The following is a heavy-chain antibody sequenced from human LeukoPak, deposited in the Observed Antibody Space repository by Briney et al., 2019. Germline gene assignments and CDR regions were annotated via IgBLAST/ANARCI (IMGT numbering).Heavy chain of an antibody. CDR1: GFTFSNYA. V-gene: IGHV3-23*01. J-gene: IGHJ3*02. D-gene: IGHD3-22*01. CDR2: ISGSGGST. CDR3: AKCYYDSSGYHFGAFDI. Sequence: PGGSLRLSCAASGFTFSNYAMSWVRQAPGKGLEWVSAISGSGGSTYYADSVKGRFTISRDNSKNTLYLQMNSLRAEDTAVYYCAKCYYDSSGYHFGAFDIWGQGTMVTVSS.